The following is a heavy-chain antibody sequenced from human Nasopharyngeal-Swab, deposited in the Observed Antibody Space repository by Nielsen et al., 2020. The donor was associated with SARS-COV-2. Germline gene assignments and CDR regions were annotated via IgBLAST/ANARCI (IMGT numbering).Heavy chain of an antibody. Sequence: SETLSLTCTVSGGSISSYYWSWIRQPPGKGLEWIGRIYTSGSTNYNPSLKNRVTMSVETSKNQFSIKLSSVTAADTAVFYCARETYYYDSRPLDYWGQGTLVTVSS. CDR3: ARETYYYDSRPLDY. J-gene: IGHJ4*02. CDR1: GGSISSYY. V-gene: IGHV4-4*07. CDR2: IYTSGST. D-gene: IGHD3-22*01.